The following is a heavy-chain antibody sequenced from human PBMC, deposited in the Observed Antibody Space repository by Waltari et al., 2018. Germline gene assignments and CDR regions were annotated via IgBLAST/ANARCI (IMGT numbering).Heavy chain of an antibody. D-gene: IGHD3-3*01. J-gene: IGHJ6*02. CDR3: AREEISPPGMDV. V-gene: IGHV4-4*02. CDR2: IYHGGKS. Sequence: QVQLQESGPGLVKPSGTLSLFCKVSGSSVISSNWWGWVRQPPGKGLEWIGEIYHGGKSNYNPPLKSRVTISLDKSKNEFSLNLTSVTAADTATYYCAREEISPPGMDVWGRGTTVTVSS. CDR1: GSSVISSNW.